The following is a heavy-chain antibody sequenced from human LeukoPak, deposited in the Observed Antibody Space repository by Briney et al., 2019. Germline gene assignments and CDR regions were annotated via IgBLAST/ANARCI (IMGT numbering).Heavy chain of an antibody. J-gene: IGHJ4*02. CDR1: GGTFISYA. CDR2: IIPIFGTA. D-gene: IGHD5-18*01. Sequence: ASVNVSFKASGGTFISYAISWVRQAPGQGLEWMGGIIPIFGTANYAQKFQGRVTITADESTSTAYMELSSLRSEDTAVYYCARQKGPWIQLWEFDYWGQGTLVTVSS. V-gene: IGHV1-69*13. CDR3: ARQKGPWIQLWEFDY.